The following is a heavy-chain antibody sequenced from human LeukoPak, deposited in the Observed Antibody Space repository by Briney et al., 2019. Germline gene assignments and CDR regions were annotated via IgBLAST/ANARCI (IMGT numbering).Heavy chain of an antibody. CDR3: AKDHDHDYVWGSYRYLYAFDI. Sequence: GGSLRLSCAASGFTFSSYAMSWVRQAPGKGLEWVSAISGSGGSTYYADSVKGRFTISRDNSKNTLYLQMNSLRDEDTAVYYCAKDHDHDYVWGSYRYLYAFDIWGQGTMVTVSS. CDR2: ISGSGGST. V-gene: IGHV3-23*01. J-gene: IGHJ3*02. D-gene: IGHD3-16*02. CDR1: GFTFSSYA.